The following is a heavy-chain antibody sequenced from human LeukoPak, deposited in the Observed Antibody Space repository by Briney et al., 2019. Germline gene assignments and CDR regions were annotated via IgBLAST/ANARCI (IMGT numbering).Heavy chain of an antibody. D-gene: IGHD2-15*01. CDR2: IIHSGGT. J-gene: IGHJ5*02. CDR3: APEPGYWGGGRCYGGGFDR. CDR1: GGSFTGSY. Sequence: SETLSLTCAVSGGSFTGSYWSWIRHPPGMGVEWSGEIIHSGGTIYNPSTTRRVTILLATSKNKISLKLTSVAAADTAVYFCAPEPGYWGGGRCYGGGFDRWGQGTLVTVSS. V-gene: IGHV4-34*12.